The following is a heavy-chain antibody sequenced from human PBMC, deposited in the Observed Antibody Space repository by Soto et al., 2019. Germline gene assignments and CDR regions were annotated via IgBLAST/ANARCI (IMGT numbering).Heavy chain of an antibody. D-gene: IGHD1-26*01. V-gene: IGHV3-33*01. Sequence: GGSLRLSCVASGFTFSTYVMHWVRQAPGKGLEWAALIWYDGSNKYYADSVKGRFTISRDSSKNTLYLQMDSLRAEDTAIYYCARDMPGATGVCDIWGQGTMVTV. J-gene: IGHJ3*02. CDR1: GFTFSTYV. CDR3: ARDMPGATGVCDI. CDR2: IWYDGSNK.